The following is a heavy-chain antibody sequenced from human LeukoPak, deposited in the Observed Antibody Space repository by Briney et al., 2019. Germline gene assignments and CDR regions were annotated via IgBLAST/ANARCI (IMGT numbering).Heavy chain of an antibody. CDR1: GCTFTSYG. D-gene: IGHD3-10*01. CDR2: ISAYNGNT. Sequence: GASVKVSCKASGCTFTSYGISWVRQAPGQGLEWMGWISAYNGNTNYAQKLQGRVTMTTDTSTSTAYMELRSLRSDDTAVYYSARQSPTWDMVRGTRGDYWGQGTLVTVSS. J-gene: IGHJ4*02. V-gene: IGHV1-18*01. CDR3: ARQSPTWDMVRGTRGDY.